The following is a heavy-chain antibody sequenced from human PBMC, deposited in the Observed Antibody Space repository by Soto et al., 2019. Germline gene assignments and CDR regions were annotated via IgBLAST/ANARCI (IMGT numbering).Heavy chain of an antibody. J-gene: IGHJ4*02. CDR2: IRSKANSYAT. CDR1: GFTFSGCA. D-gene: IGHD6-19*01. CDR3: TSRGIAGPGYFHX. Sequence: GGSLRLSCAASGFTFSGCAMHWVRQASGKGLEWVFRIRSKANSYATASAASVKGRFTISRDDSKNTAYLQMNSLKTEDTAVHYCTSRGIAGPGYFHXWGQVTLVTVSX. V-gene: IGHV3-73*01.